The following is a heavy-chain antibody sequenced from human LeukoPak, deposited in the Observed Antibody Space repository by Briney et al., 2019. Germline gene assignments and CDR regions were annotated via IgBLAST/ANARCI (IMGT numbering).Heavy chain of an antibody. CDR3: AKDKGYNWSPDAFDI. CDR2: ISGSGGRT. CDR1: GFTFSSYS. V-gene: IGHV3-23*01. Sequence: GGSLRLSCAASGFTFSSYSMSWVRQAPGKGLEWASAISGSGGRTYYADSVKGRFTISRDNSKNTLYLQMNSLRVEDTAIYYCAKDKGYNWSPDAFDIWGQGTMVTVSS. D-gene: IGHD1-1*01. J-gene: IGHJ3*02.